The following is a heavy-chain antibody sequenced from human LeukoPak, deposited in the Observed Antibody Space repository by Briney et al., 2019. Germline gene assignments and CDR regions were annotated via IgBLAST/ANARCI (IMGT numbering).Heavy chain of an antibody. CDR2: ISSSSNYI. D-gene: IGHD6-13*01. J-gene: IGHJ6*03. CDR1: GFTFSSYS. CDR3: ARRSSQLVPPIYCYYYMDV. Sequence: GGSLRLSCAASGFTFSSYSMNWVRQAPGKGLEWVSSISSSSNYIYYADSVKGRFTISRDNTKNSLYLQMNSLRAEATAVYYCARRSSQLVPPIYCYYYMDVWGKGTTVTVSS. V-gene: IGHV3-21*01.